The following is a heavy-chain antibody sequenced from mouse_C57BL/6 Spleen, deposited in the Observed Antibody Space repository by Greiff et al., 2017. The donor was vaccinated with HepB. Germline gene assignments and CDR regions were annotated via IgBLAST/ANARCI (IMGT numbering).Heavy chain of an antibody. CDR3: ASGTNRFAY. CDR2: IWGVGST. J-gene: IGHJ3*01. D-gene: IGHD1-3*01. V-gene: IGHV2-6*01. Sequence: VQRVESGPGLVAPSQSLSITCTVSGFSLTSYGVDWVRQSPGKGLEWLGVIWGVGSTNYNSALKSRLSISKDNSKSQVFLKMNSLQTDDTAMYYCASGTNRFAYWGQGTLVTVSA. CDR1: GFSLTSYG.